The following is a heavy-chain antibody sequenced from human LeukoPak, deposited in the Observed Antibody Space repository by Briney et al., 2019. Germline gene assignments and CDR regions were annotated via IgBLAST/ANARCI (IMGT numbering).Heavy chain of an antibody. J-gene: IGHJ4*02. V-gene: IGHV3-48*04. Sequence: PSGGSLRLSCAASGFTFSSYSMNWVRQAPGKGLEWVSYISSSSSTIYYADSVKGRFTISRDNAKNPLYLQMNSLRAEDTAVYYCARGDYYDSRGFDYWGQGTLVTASS. CDR2: ISSSSSTI. CDR1: GFTFSSYS. D-gene: IGHD3-22*01. CDR3: ARGDYYDSRGFDY.